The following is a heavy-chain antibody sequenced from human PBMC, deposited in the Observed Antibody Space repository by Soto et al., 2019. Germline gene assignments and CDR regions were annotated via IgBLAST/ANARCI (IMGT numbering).Heavy chain of an antibody. J-gene: IGHJ6*02. V-gene: IGHV1-3*01. CDR3: ARDRATYYGMDV. CDR1: GYTFTSYA. CDR2: INADNGST. Sequence: ASLKVSCKASGYTFTSYAMHWVRQAPGQRLEWMGWINADNGSTNYSQKFQGWVTITRDTSISTAYMELSRLRSDDTAVYYCARDRATYYGMDVWGQGTTVTVSS. D-gene: IGHD5-12*01.